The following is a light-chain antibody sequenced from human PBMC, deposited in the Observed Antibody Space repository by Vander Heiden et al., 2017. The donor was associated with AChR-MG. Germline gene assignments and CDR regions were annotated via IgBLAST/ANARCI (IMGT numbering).Light chain of an antibody. Sequence: QSALTQPASVSASPGQSITISCTGTSSDIGGYNYVSWYQQHPGKAPKIMIYDVSERPSGVSNRFSGSKSGNTASLTISGLQAEDEADYYCASYTTSSSLGVFGGGTKLTVL. CDR1: SSDIGGYNY. J-gene: IGLJ3*02. V-gene: IGLV2-14*01. CDR3: ASYTTSSSLGV. CDR2: DVS.